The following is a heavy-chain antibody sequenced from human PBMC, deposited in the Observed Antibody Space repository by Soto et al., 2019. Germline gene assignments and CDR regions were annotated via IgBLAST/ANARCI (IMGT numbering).Heavy chain of an antibody. V-gene: IGHV4-31*03. CDR2: IYYSGST. CDR3: ASQIAAGSFNYYFQS. Sequence: SETLSLTCTVSVDSISSGAYYCAWIRQHPVKGLEWIGYIYYSGSTHHNPSLKSRDTISIDTSKNQFSMKLSSVTAADTAVYYCASQIAAGSFNYYFQSWGQGTLVNVSS. J-gene: IGHJ4*02. D-gene: IGHD6-13*01. CDR1: VDSISSGAYY.